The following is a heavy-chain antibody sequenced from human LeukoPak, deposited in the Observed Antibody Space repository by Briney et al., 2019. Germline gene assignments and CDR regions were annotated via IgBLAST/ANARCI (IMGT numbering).Heavy chain of an antibody. Sequence: GASVKVSCKASGYTFTSYYMHWVRQAPGQGLEWMGIINPSGGSTSYAQKFQGRVTMTRDTSTSTVYMELSSLRSEDTAVYYCARDHCTSSGCYEYYYYGVDVWGQGTTVTVSS. CDR3: ARDHCTSSGCYEYYYYGVDV. CDR1: GYTFTSYY. CDR2: INPSGGST. J-gene: IGHJ6*02. V-gene: IGHV1-46*01. D-gene: IGHD2-2*01.